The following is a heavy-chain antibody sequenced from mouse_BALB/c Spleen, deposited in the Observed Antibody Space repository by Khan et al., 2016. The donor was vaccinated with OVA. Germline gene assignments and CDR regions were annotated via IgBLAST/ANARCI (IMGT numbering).Heavy chain of an antibody. CDR1: GFTFSGFG. Sequence: EVELVESGGGLVQPGGSRKLSCAASGFTFSGFGMHWVRQAPGKGLEWVAYISSGSSNIYYAETVKGRVTITRDRPKNTAFLQMSRLRSEDTAVYFCARTGYDYFDYWGQGTTLTVSS. CDR3: ARTGYDYFDY. V-gene: IGHV5-17*02. J-gene: IGHJ2*01. D-gene: IGHD2-2*01. CDR2: ISSGSSNI.